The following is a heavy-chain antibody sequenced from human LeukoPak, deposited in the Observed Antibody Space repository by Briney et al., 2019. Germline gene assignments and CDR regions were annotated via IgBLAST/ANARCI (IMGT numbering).Heavy chain of an antibody. V-gene: IGHV4-38-2*02. Sequence: PSETLSLTCTVSGYSISSGYYWGWIRQPPGKGLEWIGSIYHSGITYYNPSLKSRVTISVDTSKNQFSLKLSSVTAADTAVYFCARGSYYSDSSGYSTYHYYYMDVWGKGTTVTVSS. CDR3: ARGSYYSDSSGYSTYHYYYMDV. D-gene: IGHD3-22*01. CDR2: IYHSGIT. CDR1: GYSISSGYY. J-gene: IGHJ6*03.